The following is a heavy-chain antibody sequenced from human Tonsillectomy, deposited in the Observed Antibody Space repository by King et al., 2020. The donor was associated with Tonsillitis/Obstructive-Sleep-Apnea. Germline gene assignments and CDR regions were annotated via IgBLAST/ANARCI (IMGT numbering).Heavy chain of an antibody. J-gene: IGHJ4*02. D-gene: IGHD2-2*01. CDR3: TTYCSSTSCYLTYYFDY. CDR1: GFTFSNAW. Sequence: VQLVESGGGLVKPGGSLRISCAASGFTFSNAWMSWGRQDPGKGLECISRIKSKTDGGTTDYAAPVKGRFTISRDDSKNTLYLQMNSLKTEDTAVYYCTTYCSSTSCYLTYYFDYWGQGTLVTVSS. CDR2: IKSKTDGGTT. V-gene: IGHV3-15*01.